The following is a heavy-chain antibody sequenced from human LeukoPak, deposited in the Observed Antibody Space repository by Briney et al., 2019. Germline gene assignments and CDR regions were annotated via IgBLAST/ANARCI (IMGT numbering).Heavy chain of an antibody. CDR1: GYTFTSYY. Sequence: GASVKVSCKASGYTFTSYYMHWVRQAPGQGLEWMGIINPSGGSTSYAQKFQGRVTMTRDMSTSTVYMELSSLRSEDTAVYYCARGYSSGWFYYYYYMDVWGKGTTVTVSS. CDR2: INPSGGST. D-gene: IGHD6-19*01. J-gene: IGHJ6*03. V-gene: IGHV1-46*01. CDR3: ARGYSSGWFYYYYYMDV.